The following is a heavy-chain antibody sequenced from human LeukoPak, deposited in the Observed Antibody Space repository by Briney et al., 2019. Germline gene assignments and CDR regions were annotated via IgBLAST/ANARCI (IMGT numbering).Heavy chain of an antibody. CDR2: MYYTGTT. CDR3: ARSSITTIPSSGSFDI. V-gene: IGHV4-59*08. J-gene: IGHJ3*02. CDR1: RGSISGDY. D-gene: IGHD3-22*01. Sequence: PSGTLSLTCNVSRGSISGDYWCWMRQPPGRGLEWMGYMYYTGTTSYKPSLNSRVAMSVDTSKKPFSLKLSSVTAADTAVYYCARSSITTIPSSGSFDIWGQGTMVIVSS.